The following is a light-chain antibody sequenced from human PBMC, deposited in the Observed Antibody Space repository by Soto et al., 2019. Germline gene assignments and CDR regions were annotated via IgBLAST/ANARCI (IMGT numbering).Light chain of an antibody. CDR3: QQYDTLPWT. V-gene: IGKV3-20*01. Sequence: EIVMTQSPAALSVSPGDGATLSFSSSQGISSSYLAWYQQKPGQAPRLLMYVTSSRATGIPDRFSGSGAGTDFTLTIARLEPEDFAVYYCQQYDTLPWTFGQGTKVDI. J-gene: IGKJ1*01. CDR1: QGISSSY. CDR2: VTS.